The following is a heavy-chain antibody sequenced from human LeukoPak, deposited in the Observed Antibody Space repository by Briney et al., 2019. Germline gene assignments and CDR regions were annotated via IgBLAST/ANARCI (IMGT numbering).Heavy chain of an antibody. CDR2: IIPIFGTA. D-gene: IGHD1-7*01. V-gene: IGHV1-69*05. Sequence: GASVKVSCKASGGTFSSYAISWVRQAPGQGLEWMGGIIPIFGTANYAQKFQGRVTITTDESTSTAYMELSSLRSEDTAVYYCARAHYTYNWNYLMVYWGQGTLVTVSS. J-gene: IGHJ4*02. CDR1: GGTFSSYA. CDR3: ARAHYTYNWNYLMVY.